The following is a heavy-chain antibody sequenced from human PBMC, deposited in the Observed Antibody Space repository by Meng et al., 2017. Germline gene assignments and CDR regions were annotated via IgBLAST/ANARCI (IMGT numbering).Heavy chain of an antibody. CDR3: AKVVVVAANWFDP. V-gene: IGHV3-7*01. J-gene: IGHJ5*02. Sequence: GESLKISCAASGFTFSSYWMSWVRQAPGKGLEWVANIKQDGSEKYYVDSVKGRFTISRDNAKNSLYLQMNSLRAEDTAVYYCAKVVVVAANWFDPWGQGTLVTVSS. D-gene: IGHD2-15*01. CDR1: GFTFSSYW. CDR2: IKQDGSEK.